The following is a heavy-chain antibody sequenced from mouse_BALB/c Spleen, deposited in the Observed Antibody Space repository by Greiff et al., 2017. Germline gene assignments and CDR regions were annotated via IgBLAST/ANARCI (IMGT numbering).Heavy chain of an antibody. V-gene: IGHV3-6*02. CDR3: ARIYYGYDVDAMDY. J-gene: IGHJ4*01. CDR1: GYSITSGYY. CDR2: ISYDGSN. Sequence: ESGPGLVKPSQSLSLTCSVTGYSITSGYYWNWIRQFPGNKLEWMGYISYDGSNNYNPSLKNRISITRDTSKNQFFLKLNSVTTEDTATYYCARIYYGYDVDAMDYWGQGTSVTVSS. D-gene: IGHD2-2*01.